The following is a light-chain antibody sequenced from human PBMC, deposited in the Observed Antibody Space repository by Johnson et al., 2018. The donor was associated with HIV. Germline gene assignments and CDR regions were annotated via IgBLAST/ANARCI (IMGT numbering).Light chain of an antibody. J-gene: IGLJ1*01. CDR2: DNN. V-gene: IGLV1-51*01. CDR3: GTWDSSLSAYV. CDR1: SSNIGNNY. Sequence: QSVLTQSPSVSAAPGQKVTISYSGSSSNIGNNYVSWYQQLPGTAPKLLIYDNNKRPSGIPDRFSGSKSGTSATLGITGLQTGDEADYYCGTWDSSLSAYVFGTGTKVTVL.